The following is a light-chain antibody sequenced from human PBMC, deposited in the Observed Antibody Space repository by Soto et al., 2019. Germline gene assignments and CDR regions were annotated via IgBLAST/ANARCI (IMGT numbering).Light chain of an antibody. V-gene: IGLV2-14*01. Sequence: QSALTQPASVSASPGQSITISCTGTSGDVGGYNYVSWFQQHPGKAPKLMIYEVSNRPSGVSNRFSGSKSDNTASLTISGLQAEDEADYYCSSYTSTNTPYVFXTGTKVTVL. CDR3: SSYTSTNTPYV. J-gene: IGLJ1*01. CDR2: EVS. CDR1: SGDVGGYNY.